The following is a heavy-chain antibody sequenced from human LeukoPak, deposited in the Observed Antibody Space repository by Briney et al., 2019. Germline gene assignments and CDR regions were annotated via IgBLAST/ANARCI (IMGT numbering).Heavy chain of an antibody. Sequence: GGSLRLSCAASGFIFSDHYMDWVRQAPGKGLDWVGRIRNRAKSYTTEYAASVKGGFTISRDDSENSLYLQMNSLKTEDTATYYCVKPYCSSVDCYGNLQHWGQGTLVTVSS. D-gene: IGHD2-2*01. V-gene: IGHV3-72*01. CDR3: VKPYCSSVDCYGNLQH. CDR2: IRNRAKSYTT. CDR1: GFIFSDHY. J-gene: IGHJ1*01.